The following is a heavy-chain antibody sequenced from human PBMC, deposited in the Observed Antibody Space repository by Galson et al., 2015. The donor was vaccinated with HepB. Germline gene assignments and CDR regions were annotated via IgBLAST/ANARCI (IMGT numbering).Heavy chain of an antibody. CDR3: VHEFCTNDVCDNFNY. V-gene: IGHV3-30*03. D-gene: IGHD2-8*01. CDR1: GFTFRNYG. Sequence: SLRLSCATSGFTFRNYGMQWVRQAPGKGLEWVAVISNDGRAQFYADSVKGRFTISRDNSKNTLDLQMRSLRPEDTALYYCVHEFCTNDVCDNFNYWGQGTLVTVSS. J-gene: IGHJ4*02. CDR2: ISNDGRAQ.